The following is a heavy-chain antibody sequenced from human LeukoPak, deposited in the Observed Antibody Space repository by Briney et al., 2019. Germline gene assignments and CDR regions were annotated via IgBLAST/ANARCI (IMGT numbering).Heavy chain of an antibody. CDR1: GFTFSGSA. D-gene: IGHD2-21*01. Sequence: PGGSLRLSCAASGFTFSGSAMHWVRQASGRGLEWVGRIRRKTDGETTDHAAPVKGRFTISRDDSKNTLYLQMNSLKTEDTAVYYCVTDLVIKGYFDYWGQGALVTVSS. J-gene: IGHJ4*02. CDR3: VTDLVIKGYFDY. CDR2: IRRKTDGETT. V-gene: IGHV3-15*01.